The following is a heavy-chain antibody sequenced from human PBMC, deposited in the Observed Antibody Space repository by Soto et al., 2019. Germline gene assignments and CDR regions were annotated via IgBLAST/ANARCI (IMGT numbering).Heavy chain of an antibody. Sequence: PGGSLRLSCAASGLTVSSNYMSWVRQAPGKGLEWVSVIYSGGSTYYADSVKGRFTISRDNSKNTLYLQMNSLRAEDTAVYYCARGRGRSTYYDFWSGYSVGSLGPKWGQGTLVTVSS. CDR1: GLTVSSNY. CDR3: ARGRGRSTYYDFWSGYSVGSLGPK. V-gene: IGHV3-53*01. CDR2: IYSGGST. D-gene: IGHD3-3*01. J-gene: IGHJ4*02.